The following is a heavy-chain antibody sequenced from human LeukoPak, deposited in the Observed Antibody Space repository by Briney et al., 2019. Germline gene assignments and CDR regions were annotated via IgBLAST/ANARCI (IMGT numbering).Heavy chain of an antibody. D-gene: IGHD3-10*01. V-gene: IGHV5-51*01. CDR3: ARRVSETGSPLDA. CDR2: INYANSDT. Sequence: GESLKISCRGYSFTNYLIGWVSQMPGKGLEWMALINYANSDTRYSPSFQGQVIASVDRSITTAYLELSSLKASDTAMYYCARRVSETGSPLDAWGQGTMVTVSS. J-gene: IGHJ3*01. CDR1: YSFTNYL.